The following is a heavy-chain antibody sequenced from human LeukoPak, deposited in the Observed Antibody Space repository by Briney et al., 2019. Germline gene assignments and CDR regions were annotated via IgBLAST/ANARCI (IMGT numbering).Heavy chain of an antibody. CDR2: IGGSGDRT. V-gene: IGHV3-23*01. J-gene: IGHJ4*02. CDR1: GFIFTSYA. Sequence: GGSLRLSCSASGFIFTSYAMSWVRQAPGKGLEWVSSIGGSGDRTYYADSVKGRFTISRDDAKNSLYLQMSSLRAEDTAVYYCARESTRERPGCWGQGTLVTVSS. D-gene: IGHD1-1*01. CDR3: ARESTRERPGC.